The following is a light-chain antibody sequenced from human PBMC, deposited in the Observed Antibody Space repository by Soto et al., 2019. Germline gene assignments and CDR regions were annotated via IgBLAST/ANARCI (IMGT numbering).Light chain of an antibody. V-gene: IGKV3-20*01. CDR3: QQYGVSWT. J-gene: IGKJ1*01. Sequence: ELVLTQSPGTLSLSPGERATLSCRASQSVSSNLAWYQQKPGQAPRLLIYGASTRATGIPARFSGSGSGTDFTLTISRLEPEDFAVYYCQQYGVSWTFGQGTKVDIK. CDR1: QSVSSN. CDR2: GAS.